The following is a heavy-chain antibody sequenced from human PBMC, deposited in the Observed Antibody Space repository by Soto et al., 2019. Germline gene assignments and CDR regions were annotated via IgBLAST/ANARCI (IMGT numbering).Heavy chain of an antibody. J-gene: IGHJ4*02. D-gene: IGHD2-8*01. CDR1: GYTFSSYG. Sequence: QVQLVQSGAEVKKPGASVKVSCKAAGYTFSSYGISWVRQAPGQGLEWMGWISANNGNTNFAQKVQGRVTMTTDTSTTAAYVELRSLRSDVTAVYYCARSALMVYAIDFDYWGQGTLVTVSS. CDR3: ARSALMVYAIDFDY. CDR2: ISANNGNT. V-gene: IGHV1-18*04.